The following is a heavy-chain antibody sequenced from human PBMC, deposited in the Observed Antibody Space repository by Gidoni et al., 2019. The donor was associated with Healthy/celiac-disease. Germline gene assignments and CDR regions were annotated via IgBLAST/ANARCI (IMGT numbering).Heavy chain of an antibody. D-gene: IGHD3-10*01. CDR3: ARGLYNPDYYGSGRQNIYFDY. CDR2: INHSGST. V-gene: IGHV4-34*01. Sequence: HVQLQHLGAGLLKPSETLSLTCAVYGGSFSGYSWIWIRQPPGKGLEWIWEINHSGSTNYNPSLKSRVTISVDTSKNQFSLKLSSVTAADTAVYYCARGLYNPDYYGSGRQNIYFDYWGQGTLVTVSS. CDR1: GGSFSGYS. J-gene: IGHJ4*02.